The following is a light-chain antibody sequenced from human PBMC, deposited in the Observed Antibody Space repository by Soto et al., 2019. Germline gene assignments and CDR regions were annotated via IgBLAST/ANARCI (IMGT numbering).Light chain of an antibody. Sequence: QSVLTQPASVSGSPGLSITISCTGTGSDVGGSNYVSWYQQFPFKAPKLMIFDVIKRPSGVSTRFSGSKSGNTASLTISGLQAEDEADYYCCSYTSSGIFVFGLGTKVTVL. CDR3: CSYTSSGIFV. V-gene: IGLV2-14*01. CDR1: GSDVGGSNY. CDR2: DVI. J-gene: IGLJ1*01.